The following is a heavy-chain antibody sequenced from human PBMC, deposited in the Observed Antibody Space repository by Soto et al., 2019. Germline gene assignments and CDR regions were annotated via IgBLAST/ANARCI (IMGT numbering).Heavy chain of an antibody. Sequence: ASVKVSCKGSGYSFTSYGINWVRQAPGQGLEWMGWISTYNCNTNYAQNKLRGRVTLTTDTSTSTAYMELRGLTSDDTAVYYCARGTGKYTFAYMNYWGQGTLVTVSS. D-gene: IGHD5-18*01. V-gene: IGHV1-18*01. CDR2: ISTYNCNT. CDR3: ARGTGKYTFAYMNY. J-gene: IGHJ4*02. CDR1: GYSFTSYG.